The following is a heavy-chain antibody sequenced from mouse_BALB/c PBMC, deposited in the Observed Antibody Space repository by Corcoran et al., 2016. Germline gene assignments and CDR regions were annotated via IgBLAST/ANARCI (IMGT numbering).Heavy chain of an antibody. J-gene: IGHJ2*01. CDR3: AAGLPDYFDY. CDR1: GFTIKDYY. D-gene: IGHD2-2*01. CDR2: IDPENGNT. Sequence: EVQLQQSGAELVRPGALVKLSCKASGFTIKDYYMHWVKQRPEQGLEWIGWIDPENGNTIYDPKFQGKASITADTSSNTAYLQLSSLTSEDTAVYYCAAGLPDYFDYWGQGTTLTVSS. V-gene: IGHV14-1*02.